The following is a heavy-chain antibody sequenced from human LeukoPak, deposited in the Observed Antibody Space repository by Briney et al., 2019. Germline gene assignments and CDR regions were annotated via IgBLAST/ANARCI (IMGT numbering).Heavy chain of an antibody. CDR1: GFTFSSYG. Sequence: GRSLRLSCAASGFTFSSYGMHWVRQAPGKGLEWVAVIWYDGSNKYYADSVKGRFTISRDNSKNTLYLQMNSLRAEDTAVYYCARGGVGCSSTSCYEDYYYGMDVWGQGTTVTVSS. D-gene: IGHD2-2*01. CDR2: IWYDGSNK. V-gene: IGHV3-33*01. CDR3: ARGGVGCSSTSCYEDYYYGMDV. J-gene: IGHJ6*02.